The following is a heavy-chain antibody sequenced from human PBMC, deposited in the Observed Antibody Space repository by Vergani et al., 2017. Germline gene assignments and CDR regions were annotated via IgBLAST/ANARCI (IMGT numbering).Heavy chain of an antibody. CDR2: IWYDGSNK. J-gene: IGHJ6*03. CDR3: ARGRESNPGYFFTGV. Sequence: QVQLVESGGGVVLPGRSLRLSCAASGFTFSSYGMHWVRPAPGKGLEWVAVIWYDGSNKYYVDSVKGRFTISRDNSKNTLYLQMNSLRAEDTAVYCCARGRESNPGYFFTGVWGKGTTVTVPS. V-gene: IGHV3-33*01. D-gene: IGHD1-14*01. CDR1: GFTFSSYG.